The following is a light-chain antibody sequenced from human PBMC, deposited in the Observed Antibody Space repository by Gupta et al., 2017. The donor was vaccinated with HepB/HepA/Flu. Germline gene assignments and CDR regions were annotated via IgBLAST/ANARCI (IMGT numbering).Light chain of an antibody. V-gene: IGKV2-28*01. J-gene: IGKJ4*01. CDR2: LAS. CDR3: MQALETPLT. CDR1: QSRQHSNGYDY. Sequence: DIVLTQAPLSLPVTPGEPASISCRSSQSRQHSNGYDYLDWYLQKPGQAPHLLIYLASSRASGVSDRFSGSGSGTDFTLKITRVEAEDVGVYYCMQALETPLTFGGGTKMDIK.